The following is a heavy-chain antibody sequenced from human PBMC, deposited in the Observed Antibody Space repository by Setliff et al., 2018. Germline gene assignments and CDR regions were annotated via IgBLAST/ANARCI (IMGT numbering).Heavy chain of an antibody. CDR3: AREGDTVNWFDP. CDR1: GFTFSSYW. Sequence: PEGSLRLSCAASGFTFSSYWMSWVRQAPGKGLEWVATIKQDGSEKYYVDSVKGRFTISRDNAKNSLYLQMNSLRAEDTAVYYCAREGDTVNWFDPWGQGTQVTVSS. V-gene: IGHV3-7*01. J-gene: IGHJ5*02. D-gene: IGHD4-4*01. CDR2: IKQDGSEK.